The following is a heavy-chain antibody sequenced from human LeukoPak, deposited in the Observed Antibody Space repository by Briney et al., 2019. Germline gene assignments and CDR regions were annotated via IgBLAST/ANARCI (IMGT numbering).Heavy chain of an antibody. CDR2: IYYTGST. D-gene: IGHD3-22*01. CDR1: GGSISSSNYY. Sequence: SETLSLTCAVSGGSISSSNYYWGWIRQPPGTGLEWFGNIYYTGSTYYNPSLTSRIAISVDSSKNLFSLKLTSVTAADTAVYYCASILNPNYFDSSGYYDSWGQGTLVTVSS. CDR3: ASILNPNYFDSSGYYDS. J-gene: IGHJ5*01. V-gene: IGHV4-39*07.